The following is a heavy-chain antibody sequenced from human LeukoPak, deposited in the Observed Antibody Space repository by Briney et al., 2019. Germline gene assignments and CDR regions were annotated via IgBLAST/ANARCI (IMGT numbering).Heavy chain of an antibody. V-gene: IGHV5-51*01. CDR3: ARRGSSSQIDY. Sequence: GESLKISCKGSGFSFTTDLVAWVRQMPGKGLEWMGIIQPRDSDTQYSPSFRGQVTISADKSISTAYLQWSSLKASDTAIYYCARRGSSSQIDYWGQGTLVTVSS. D-gene: IGHD6-6*01. CDR2: IQPRDSDT. CDR1: GFSFTTDL. J-gene: IGHJ4*02.